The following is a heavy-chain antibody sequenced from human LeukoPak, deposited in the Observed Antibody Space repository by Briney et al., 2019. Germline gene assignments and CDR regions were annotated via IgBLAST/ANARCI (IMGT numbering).Heavy chain of an antibody. D-gene: IGHD6-19*01. CDR3: ARHATTIAVAASFDY. CDR2: IYYSGST. V-gene: IGHV4-59*08. CDR1: GGSISSYY. J-gene: IGHJ4*02. Sequence: SETLSLTCTVSGGSISSYYWSWIRQPPGKGLEWIGYIYYSGSTNYNPSLKSRVTISVDTSKNQFSLKLSSVTAADTAVYYCARHATTIAVAASFDYWGQGTLVTVSS.